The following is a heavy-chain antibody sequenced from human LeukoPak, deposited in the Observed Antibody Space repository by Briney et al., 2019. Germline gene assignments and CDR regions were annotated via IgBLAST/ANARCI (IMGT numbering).Heavy chain of an antibody. CDR2: IYYSGST. D-gene: IGHD6-19*01. CDR1: GGSISSISYY. V-gene: IGHV4-39*01. J-gene: IGHJ4*02. Sequence: SETLSLTCTVSGGSISSISYYWGWIRHPPGKGLEWIGSIYYSGSTYYNPSLKSRVTISVDTSKNQFSLKLSSVTAADTAVYYCARARFWGRPGIAVAGTKRGNFDYWGQGTLVTVSS. CDR3: ARARFWGRPGIAVAGTKRGNFDY.